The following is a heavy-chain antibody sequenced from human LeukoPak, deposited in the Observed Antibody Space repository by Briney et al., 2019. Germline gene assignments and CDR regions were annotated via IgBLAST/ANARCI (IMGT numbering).Heavy chain of an antibody. V-gene: IGHV3-20*04. CDR2: INWNGGST. J-gene: IGHJ6*03. D-gene: IGHD2-2*01. CDR1: GFTFDDYG. Sequence: GGSLRLSCAASGFTFDDYGMSWVRQAPGKGLEWVSGINWNGGSTGYADSVKGRFTISRDNAKNSLYLQMNSLRAEDTALYYCARVALGYCSSTSCYRTYYYYMDVWGKGTTVTVSS. CDR3: ARVALGYCSSTSCYRTYYYYMDV.